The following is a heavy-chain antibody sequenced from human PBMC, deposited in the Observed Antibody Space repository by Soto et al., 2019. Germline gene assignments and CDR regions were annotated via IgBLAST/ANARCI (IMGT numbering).Heavy chain of an antibody. V-gene: IGHV3-30-3*01. J-gene: IGHJ4*02. D-gene: IGHD2-21*02. CDR1: GFTFCSYA. Sequence: PGGSLRLSCAASGFTFCSYAMHWVRQAPGKGLEWVAVISYDGSNKYYADSVKGRFTISRDNSKNTLYLQMNSLRAEDTAVYYCARDPVAYCGGDCRTFDNWGQGTLVTVSS. CDR3: ARDPVAYCGGDCRTFDN. CDR2: ISYDGSNK.